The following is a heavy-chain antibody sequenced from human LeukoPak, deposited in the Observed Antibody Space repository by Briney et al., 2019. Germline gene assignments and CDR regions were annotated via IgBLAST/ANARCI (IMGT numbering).Heavy chain of an antibody. CDR1: GYTFTSYY. CDR2: MNPNSGNT. Sequence: ASVKVSCKASGYTFTSYYMHWVRQAPGQGLEWMGWMNPNSGNTGYAQKFQGRVTITRNTSISTAYMELSSLRSEDTAVYYCARSLQDYDFWSGYSYYYYYMDVWGKGTTVTVSS. J-gene: IGHJ6*03. D-gene: IGHD3-3*01. V-gene: IGHV1-8*03. CDR3: ARSLQDYDFWSGYSYYYYYMDV.